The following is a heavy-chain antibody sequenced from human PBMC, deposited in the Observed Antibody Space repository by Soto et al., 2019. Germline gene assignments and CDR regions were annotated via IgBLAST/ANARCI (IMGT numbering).Heavy chain of an antibody. Sequence: PSETLSLACAVYCGSFIGYYWIWIRQAPGKGLEWIGEINHSGSTNYNPSLKSRVTISVDTSKNQFSLKLSSVTAADTAVYYCARRSPNWNYPRSNWFDPWGQGTLVTVSS. CDR2: INHSGST. CDR3: ARRSPNWNYPRSNWFDP. J-gene: IGHJ5*02. V-gene: IGHV4-34*01. D-gene: IGHD1-7*01. CDR1: CGSFIGYY.